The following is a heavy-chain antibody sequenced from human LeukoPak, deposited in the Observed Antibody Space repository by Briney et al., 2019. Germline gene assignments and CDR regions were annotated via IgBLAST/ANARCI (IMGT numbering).Heavy chain of an antibody. CDR2: IYSGDST. V-gene: IGHV3-66*01. D-gene: IGHD3-22*01. CDR3: VREAHCYDSSDYYSQYYFDY. J-gene: IGHJ4*02. Sequence: GGSLRLSCAASGFTVSNNYMSWVRQAPGKGLEWVSVIYSGDSTYYADSVKGRFIISRDSSKNTLYLQMNSLRAEDTAVYYCVREAHCYDSSDYYSQYYFDYWGQGTLVTVSS. CDR1: GFTVSNNY.